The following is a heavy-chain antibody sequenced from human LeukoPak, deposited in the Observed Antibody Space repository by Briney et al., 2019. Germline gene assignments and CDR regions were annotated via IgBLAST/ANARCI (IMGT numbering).Heavy chain of an antibody. CDR3: ARHQVGPTSVLGY. V-gene: IGHV4-59*08. J-gene: IGHJ4*02. CDR2: IYYSGST. CDR1: GGSISSYC. Sequence: SETLSLTCTVSGGSISSYCWSWIRQPPGKGLEWIGYIYYSGSTNSHPSLKSRVTLSVDTSKNQFSLKLSSVTAADTAIYYCARHQVGPTSVLGYWGQGTLVTVSS. D-gene: IGHD1-26*01.